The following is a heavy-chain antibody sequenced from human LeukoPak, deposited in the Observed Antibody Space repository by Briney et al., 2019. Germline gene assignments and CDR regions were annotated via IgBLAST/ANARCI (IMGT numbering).Heavy chain of an antibody. D-gene: IGHD3-3*01. V-gene: IGHV3-30*03. CDR1: GFTLSTYG. Sequence: GRSLRLSCAASGFTLSTYGMHWVRQAPGKGLEWVAMISHGGNSKQYADFAKGRFTISRDNAKNSLYLQMNSLRAEDTAVYYCARVPNYDFWSGYYTRMAWYFDLWGRGTLVTVSS. CDR2: ISHGGNSK. J-gene: IGHJ2*01. CDR3: ARVPNYDFWSGYYTRMAWYFDL.